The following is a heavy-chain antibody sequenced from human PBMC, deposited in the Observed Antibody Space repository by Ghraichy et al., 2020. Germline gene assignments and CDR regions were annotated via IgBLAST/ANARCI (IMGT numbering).Heavy chain of an antibody. J-gene: IGHJ4*02. Sequence: GGSLRLSCAASGFTFSDHYMDWVRQAPGRGLEWVGRSRSKANKYTTEYAASVKGRFTILRDDSKNSAYLQMDSLQSEDTAMYYCSMGYIGSCLDNWDQGTLVTVSP. CDR1: GFTFSDHY. CDR3: SMGYIGSCLDN. V-gene: IGHV3-72*01. D-gene: IGHD5-12*01. CDR2: SRSKANKYTT.